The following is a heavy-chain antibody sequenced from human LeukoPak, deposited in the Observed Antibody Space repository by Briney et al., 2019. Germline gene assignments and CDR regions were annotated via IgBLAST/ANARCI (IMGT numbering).Heavy chain of an antibody. CDR1: GFTFSSYA. CDR2: ISEGGEST. CDR3: AKRSERTKYDMDV. D-gene: IGHD1-1*01. J-gene: IGHJ6*03. V-gene: IGHV3-23*01. Sequence: GGSLRLSCAASGFTFSSYAMNWVRQAPGKGLEWVSAISEGGESTIHADSVKGRFTISRDNSKNTLYLQMNSLRAEDTAVYYCAKRSERTKYDMDVWGKGTTVTVSS.